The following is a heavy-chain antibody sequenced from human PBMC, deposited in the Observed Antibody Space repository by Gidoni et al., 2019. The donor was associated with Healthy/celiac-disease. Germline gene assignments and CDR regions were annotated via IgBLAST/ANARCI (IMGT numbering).Heavy chain of an antibody. CDR1: GFTVRSNY. V-gene: IGHV3-53*01. J-gene: IGHJ4*02. D-gene: IGHD4-17*01. Sequence: EVQLVESGGGLIQPGGSLRLSCAASGFTVRSNYMSWVRQAPGKGLEWVSVIYSGGSTYYADSVKGRFTISRDNSKNTLYLQMNSLRAEDTAVYYCARGSDYGGNLIPFDYWGQGTLVTVSS. CDR3: ARGSDYGGNLIPFDY. CDR2: IYSGGST.